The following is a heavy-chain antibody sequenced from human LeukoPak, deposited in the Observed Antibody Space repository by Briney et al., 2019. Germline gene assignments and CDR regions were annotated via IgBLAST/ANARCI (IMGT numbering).Heavy chain of an antibody. J-gene: IGHJ5*02. CDR1: GFTFSDYY. D-gene: IGHD6-6*01. V-gene: IGHV3-11*01. CDR3: ASASARPGWFDP. Sequence: GGSLRLSCAASGFTFSDYYMSWIRQAPGKGLEWVSYISSSGSTIYYADSVKGRFTISRGNAKNSLYLLMNSLRAEDTAVYHCASASARPGWFDPWGQGTRVTVSS. CDR2: ISSSGSTI.